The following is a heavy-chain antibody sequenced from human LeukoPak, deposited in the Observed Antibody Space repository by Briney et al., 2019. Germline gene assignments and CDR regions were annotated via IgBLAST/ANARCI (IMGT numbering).Heavy chain of an antibody. D-gene: IGHD3-10*01. V-gene: IGHV3-7*01. CDR1: GFTFSDYY. CDR2: IKQDGSEK. Sequence: GGSLRLSRAASGFTFSDYYISWIRQAPGKGLEWVANIKQDGSEKYYVDSVKGRFTISRDNAKNSLYLQMNSLRAEDTAVYYCARVSSKATVRGLITKKNYYYYYMDVWGKGTTVTISS. J-gene: IGHJ6*03. CDR3: ARVSSKATVRGLITKKNYYYYYMDV.